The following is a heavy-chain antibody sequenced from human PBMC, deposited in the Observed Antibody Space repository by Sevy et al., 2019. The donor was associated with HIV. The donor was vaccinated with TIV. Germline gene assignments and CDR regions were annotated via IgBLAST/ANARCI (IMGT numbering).Heavy chain of an antibody. Sequence: GGSLRLSCAASGFTFSSYAMSWVRQATGKGLEWVSAISGSGGSTYYADSVKGRFTISRDNSKNTLYLQMNSLRAEDTAVYYCAKDSSGGIDYFDYWGQGTLVTVSS. J-gene: IGHJ4*02. CDR3: AKDSSGGIDYFDY. D-gene: IGHD2-15*01. V-gene: IGHV3-23*01. CDR2: ISGSGGST. CDR1: GFTFSSYA.